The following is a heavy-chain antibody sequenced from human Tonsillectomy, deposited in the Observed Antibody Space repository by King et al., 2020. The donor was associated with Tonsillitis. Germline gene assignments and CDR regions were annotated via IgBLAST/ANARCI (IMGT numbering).Heavy chain of an antibody. D-gene: IGHD3-22*01. J-gene: IGHJ4*02. CDR2: IYYSGST. V-gene: IGHV4-39*01. Sequence: QLQESGPGLVKPSETLSLTCTVSGGSISSSSYYWGWIRQPPGKGLEWIGSIYYSGSTYYNPSLKSRVTISVDPSKNQFSLKLRSVTAADTAVYYCASGVIVVEAFDYWGQGTLVTVSS. CDR3: ASGVIVVEAFDY. CDR1: GGSISSSSYY.